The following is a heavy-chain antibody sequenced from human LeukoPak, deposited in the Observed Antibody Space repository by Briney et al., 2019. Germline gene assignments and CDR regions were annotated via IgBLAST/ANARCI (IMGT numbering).Heavy chain of an antibody. D-gene: IGHD2-2*03. CDR2: ISGSGGST. CDR1: GFTFSSYA. V-gene: IGHV3-23*01. CDR3: AKPLGYCSSTRCPDAFDI. Sequence: GGSLRLSCAASGFTFSSYAMSWVRQAPGKGLEWVSAISGSGGSTYYADSVKGRFTISRDNSKNTLYLQMNSLRAEDTAVYYCAKPLGYCSSTRCPDAFDIWGQGTMVTVSS. J-gene: IGHJ3*02.